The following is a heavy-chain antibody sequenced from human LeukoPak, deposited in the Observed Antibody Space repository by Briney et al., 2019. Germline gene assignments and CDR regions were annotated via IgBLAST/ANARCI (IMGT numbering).Heavy chain of an antibody. CDR3: ARTTEGGYSYGYFYYYYMDV. Sequence: SETLSLTCTVSGYSISSGFYWSWIRQPPGKGLEWIGYIYYSGSTNYKSSLKSRVTISVDTSKNQFSLKLSSVTAAGTAVYYCARTTEGGYSYGYFYYYYMDVWGKGTTVTISS. CDR1: GYSISSGFY. CDR2: IYYSGST. D-gene: IGHD5-18*01. J-gene: IGHJ6*03. V-gene: IGHV4-61*01.